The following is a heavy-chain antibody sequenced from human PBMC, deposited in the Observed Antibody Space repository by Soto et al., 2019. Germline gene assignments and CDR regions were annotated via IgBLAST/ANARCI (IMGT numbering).Heavy chain of an antibody. V-gene: IGHV3-11*06. D-gene: IGHD2-21*01. Sequence: PGGSLRLSCAGSGFTFGDSYMRWIRQAPGKGLEWLSYISPGRRYPAYADSVKGRFTISRDNAKRSLCLQMMSMTAEDTAIYYCVRGCGGGLFDPWGQGTMVTVSS. CDR3: VRGCGGGLFDP. J-gene: IGHJ5*02. CDR1: GFTFGDSY. CDR2: ISPGRRYP.